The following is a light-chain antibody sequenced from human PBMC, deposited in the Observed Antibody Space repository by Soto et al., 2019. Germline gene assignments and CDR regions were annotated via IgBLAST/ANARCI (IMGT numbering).Light chain of an antibody. CDR3: QQSYNIPRT. Sequence: IQMTQSPSSLSASVGDRVTITCRASQSIHRYLNWYQQKAGEAPKFLIYLASSLQSGVPSRFSGSGSGTDFTLTISSLQPEDFATYYCQQSYNIPRTVGQGTKVDSK. J-gene: IGKJ1*01. CDR1: QSIHRY. CDR2: LAS. V-gene: IGKV1-39*01.